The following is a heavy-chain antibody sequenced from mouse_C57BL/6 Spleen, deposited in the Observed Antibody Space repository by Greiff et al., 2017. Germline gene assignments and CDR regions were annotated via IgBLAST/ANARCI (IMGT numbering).Heavy chain of an antibody. D-gene: IGHD1-1*01. CDR1: GYTFTSYW. CDR3: AGGDITTDYGG. J-gene: IGHJ1*03. Sequence: QVQLQQPGAELVRPGTSVKLSCKASGYTFTSYWMHWVKQRPGQGLEWIGVIDPSDSYTNYNQKFKGKATLTVDTSSSTAYMQLSSLTSEDSAVYYCAGGDITTDYGGWGTGTTVTVAS. V-gene: IGHV1-59*01. CDR2: IDPSDSYT.